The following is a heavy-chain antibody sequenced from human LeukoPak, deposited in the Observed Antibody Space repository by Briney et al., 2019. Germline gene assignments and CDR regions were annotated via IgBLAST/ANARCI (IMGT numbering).Heavy chain of an antibody. V-gene: IGHV3-11*01. Sequence: GGSLRLSCAASGFTFSDYYMSWIRQAPGKGLEWVSYISRSGSTIYYADSVKGRFTISRDNAKNSLYLQMNSLRAEDTAVYYCARDKPEYYYDSSGYYYSDYWGQGTLVTVSS. CDR3: ARDKPEYYYDSSGYYYSDY. CDR2: ISRSGSTI. J-gene: IGHJ4*02. CDR1: GFTFSDYY. D-gene: IGHD3-22*01.